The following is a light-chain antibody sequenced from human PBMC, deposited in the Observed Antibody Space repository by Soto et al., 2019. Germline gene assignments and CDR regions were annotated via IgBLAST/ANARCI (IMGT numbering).Light chain of an antibody. CDR2: AAS. J-gene: IGKJ2*01. V-gene: IGKV1-5*01. CDR1: QSISSW. Sequence: DIQMTQSPSTLSASVGDRVTITCRASQSISSWLAWYQQKPGKAPKLLIFAASSLESGDTSRFSGSGPGAEFTLTISSLQPDEFATYYCQQYNSYSYTFGQGTKLEI. CDR3: QQYNSYSYT.